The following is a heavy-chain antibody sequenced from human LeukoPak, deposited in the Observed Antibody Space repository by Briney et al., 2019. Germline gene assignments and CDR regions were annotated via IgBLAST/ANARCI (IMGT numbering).Heavy chain of an antibody. Sequence: GGSLRLSCAASGFTVSSNYMSWVRQAPGKGLEWVSVIYSGGSTYYADSVKGRFTISRHNSKNTLYLQMNSLRAEDTAVYYCAKDYDSSGYYSTSANYWGQGTLVTVSS. CDR3: AKDYDSSGYYSTSANY. CDR1: GFTVSSNY. V-gene: IGHV3-53*01. J-gene: IGHJ4*02. CDR2: IYSGGST. D-gene: IGHD3-22*01.